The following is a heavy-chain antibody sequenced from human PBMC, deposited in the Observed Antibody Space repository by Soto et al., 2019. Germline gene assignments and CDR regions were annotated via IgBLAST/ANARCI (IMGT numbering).Heavy chain of an antibody. CDR3: ARGPCRSSVRGYYYYGMDV. V-gene: IGHV4-34*01. J-gene: IGHJ6*02. D-gene: IGHD2-15*01. CDR1: GGSFSGYY. CDR2: INHSGST. Sequence: EPLSLTCAVYGGSFSGYYWSWIRQPPGKGLEWIGEINHSGSTNYNPSLKSRVTISVDTSKNQFSLKLSSVTAADTAVYYCARGPCRSSVRGYYYYGMDVWGQGTTVTVSS.